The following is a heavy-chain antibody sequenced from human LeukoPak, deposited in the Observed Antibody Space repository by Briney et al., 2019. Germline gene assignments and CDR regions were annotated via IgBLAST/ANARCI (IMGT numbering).Heavy chain of an antibody. CDR3: ARDRTYSGYDSVDY. CDR1: GFTFDNHV. CDR2: ISWNSNSI. Sequence: GRSLRLSCAASGFTFDNHVMHWVWQAPGKGLECVSGISWNSNSIGYADSVKGRFTISRDNAKSSLSLQMNSLRPEDTALYYCARDRTYSGYDSVDYWGQGTLVTVSS. D-gene: IGHD5-12*01. J-gene: IGHJ4*02. V-gene: IGHV3-9*01.